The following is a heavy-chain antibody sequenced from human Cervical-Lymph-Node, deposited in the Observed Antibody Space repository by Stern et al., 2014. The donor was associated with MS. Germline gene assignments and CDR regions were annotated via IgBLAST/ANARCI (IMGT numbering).Heavy chain of an antibody. D-gene: IGHD3-22*01. J-gene: IGHJ4*02. Sequence: VQLLESGPRLVKPSQTLSLTCTVSGGSISSSGYYWSWIRQHPGTGLEWIGYIDHSGSTFYRPSLKVRVSISVDTSKNQFSLRLNSVTAADTAVYYCARARPHDYDSSNSSVFDFWGQGTLVTVSS. CDR2: IDHSGST. CDR3: ARARPHDYDSSNSSVFDF. V-gene: IGHV4-31*03. CDR1: GGSISSSGYY.